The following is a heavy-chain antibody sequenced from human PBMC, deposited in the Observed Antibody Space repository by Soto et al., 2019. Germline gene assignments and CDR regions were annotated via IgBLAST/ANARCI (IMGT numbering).Heavy chain of an antibody. Sequence: ASVKVSCKASGYTFTGYYMHWVRQAPGQGLEWMGWINPNSGGTNYAQKFQGWVTMTRDTSISTAYMELSRLRSDDTAVYYCARGIVVVPAAMARWDNNYYYGMDVWGQGTTVTVSS. V-gene: IGHV1-2*04. CDR1: GYTFTGYY. D-gene: IGHD2-2*01. CDR2: INPNSGGT. J-gene: IGHJ6*02. CDR3: ARGIVVVPAAMARWDNNYYYGMDV.